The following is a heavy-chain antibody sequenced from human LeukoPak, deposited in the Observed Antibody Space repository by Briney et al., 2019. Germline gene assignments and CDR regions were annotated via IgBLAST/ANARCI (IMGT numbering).Heavy chain of an antibody. CDR2: ITDSGGTT. D-gene: IGHD6-13*01. CDR3: AKVRSGAAAACYNY. CDR1: GFTFSSYS. Sequence: GASLRLSCAASGFTFSSYSMTWVRQAPGKGLEWVSTITDSGGTTYHADSVKGRFTISRDNSNNTLYLQMNSLRAEDTAIYYCAKVRSGAAAACYNYWGQGALVTVSS. V-gene: IGHV3-23*01. J-gene: IGHJ4*02.